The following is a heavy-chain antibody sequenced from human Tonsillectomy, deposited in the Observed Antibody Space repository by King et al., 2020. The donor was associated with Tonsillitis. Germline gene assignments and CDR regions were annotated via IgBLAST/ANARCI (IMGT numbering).Heavy chain of an antibody. CDR1: GGSFSGYY. Sequence: VQLQQWGAGLLKPSETLSLTCAVYGGSFSGYYWSWIRQPPGKGLEWIEEINHSGSTNYNPSLKSRVTISVDTSKNQFSLKLSSVTAADTAVYYCARATGFGEYIYYMDVWGKGTTVTVSS. J-gene: IGHJ6*03. CDR2: INHSGST. D-gene: IGHD3-10*01. V-gene: IGHV4-34*01. CDR3: ARATGFGEYIYYMDV.